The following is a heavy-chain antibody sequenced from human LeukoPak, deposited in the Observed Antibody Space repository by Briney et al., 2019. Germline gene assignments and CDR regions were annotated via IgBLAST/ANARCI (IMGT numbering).Heavy chain of an antibody. J-gene: IGHJ6*02. CDR1: GFTFSRYG. V-gene: IGHV3-30*18. CDR3: AKDTCSGGSCYYYYGMDV. D-gene: IGHD2-15*01. CDR2: ISHDGSNN. Sequence: WGSLRLSCAASGFTFSRYGIHWVRQAPGKGLEWVAVISHDGSNNYYADSVKGRFTISRDNSKNTLYLQMISLRAEDTAVYYRAKDTCSGGSCYYYYGMDVWGQGTTVTVSS.